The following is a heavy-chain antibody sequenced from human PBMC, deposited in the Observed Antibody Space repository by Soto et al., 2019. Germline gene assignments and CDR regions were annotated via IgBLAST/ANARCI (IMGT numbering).Heavy chain of an antibody. D-gene: IGHD6-6*01. CDR3: AIARAYSSSSEVFDY. Sequence: SETLSLTCAVYGGSFSGYYWSWIRQPPGKGLEWIGEINHSGSTNYNPSLKSRVTISVDTSKNQFSLKLSSVTAADTAVYYCAIARAYSSSSEVFDYWGQGTLVTVSS. CDR1: GGSFSGYY. CDR2: INHSGST. J-gene: IGHJ4*02. V-gene: IGHV4-34*01.